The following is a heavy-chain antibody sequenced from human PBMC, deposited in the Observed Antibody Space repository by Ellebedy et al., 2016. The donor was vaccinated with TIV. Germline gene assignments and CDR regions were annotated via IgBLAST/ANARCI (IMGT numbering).Heavy chain of an antibody. D-gene: IGHD3-9*01. J-gene: IGHJ5*02. CDR2: IFHSGTT. CDR1: RVSITDPTYY. V-gene: IGHV4-39*01. Sequence: MPSETLSLTCTVSRVSITDPTYYWAWLRQPTGKGLDWLGTIFHSGTTYTGTALSSRGSMSVDTSRNQFSLDLKSVTAADTAVYYCARHLRYSDWRILDLWGPGILVAVSS. CDR3: ARHLRYSDWRILDL.